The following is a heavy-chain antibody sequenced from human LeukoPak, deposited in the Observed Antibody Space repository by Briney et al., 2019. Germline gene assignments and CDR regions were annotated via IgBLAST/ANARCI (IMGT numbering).Heavy chain of an antibody. V-gene: IGHV4-34*01. CDR1: GGSFSGYY. CDR2: INHSGST. D-gene: IGHD3-22*01. J-gene: IGHJ4*02. CDR3: ASRSGYYPSYFDY. Sequence: SETLSLTCAVYGGSFSGYYRSWIRQPPGKGLEWIGEINHSGSTNYNPSLKSRVTISVDTSKNQFSLKLSSVTAADTAVYYCASRSGYYPSYFDYWGQGILVTVSS.